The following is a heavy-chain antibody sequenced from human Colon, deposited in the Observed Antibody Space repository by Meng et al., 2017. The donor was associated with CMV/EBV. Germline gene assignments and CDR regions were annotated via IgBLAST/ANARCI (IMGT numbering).Heavy chain of an antibody. CDR2: IGNGYSGSAI. CDR3: ARDPEQVVGGDYYFDY. J-gene: IGHJ4*02. D-gene: IGHD6-6*01. CDR1: GFALSDYY. V-gene: IGHV3-11*04. Sequence: GESLKISCTGSGFALSDYYMVWMRQAPGRGLECILYIGNGYSGSAIYYAESVKGRFTISRDNAKNTLYLQMNSLGAEDTAVYYCARDPEQVVGGDYYFDYWGQGTLVTVSS.